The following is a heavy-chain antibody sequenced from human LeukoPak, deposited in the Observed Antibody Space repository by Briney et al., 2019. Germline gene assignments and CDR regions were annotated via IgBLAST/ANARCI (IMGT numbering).Heavy chain of an antibody. D-gene: IGHD2-2*02. CDR2: ISWDGGST. J-gene: IGHJ6*03. CDR1: GFTFDDYT. CDR3: AKNGIALGDCSSTSCYTSPLYYYYYMDV. Sequence: GGSLSLSCAASGFTFDDYTMHWVRQAPGKGLEWVSLISWDGGSTYYADSVKGRFTISRDNSKNSLYLQMNSLRTEDTALYYCAKNGIALGDCSSTSCYTSPLYYYYYMDVWGKGTTVTVSS. V-gene: IGHV3-43*01.